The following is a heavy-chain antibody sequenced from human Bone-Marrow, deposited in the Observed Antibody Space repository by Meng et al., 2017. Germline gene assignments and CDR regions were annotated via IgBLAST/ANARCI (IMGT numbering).Heavy chain of an antibody. CDR2: FVSNADT. CDR1: DYTSASYG. V-gene: IGHV1-18*01. Sequence: QAQLLQSGAEVKKPGASVWVSCKASDYTSASYGISWFRQAPGQGLEWMGWFVSNADTYPAQKFQGRVTMTRDTHTSTDFMELRSLRFDDTAVYYCARGTPGRSYSDYWGQGTLVTAPQ. D-gene: IGHD3-10*01. CDR3: ARGTPGRSYSDY. J-gene: IGHJ4*02.